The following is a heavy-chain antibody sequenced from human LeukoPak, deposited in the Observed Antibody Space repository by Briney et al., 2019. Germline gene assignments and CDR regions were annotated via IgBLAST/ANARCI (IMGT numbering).Heavy chain of an antibody. J-gene: IGHJ4*02. CDR1: GFAVSSNY. CDR2: ISDGGTT. Sequence: GGSLRLSCAASGFAVSSNYMSWVRQAPGKGLEWVSFISDGGTTYYTDSVRGRFTISRDNSENTLYLQMNSLRADDTAVYYCARRYTNSWYLDYWGQGTLVTVSS. D-gene: IGHD6-13*01. CDR3: ARRYTNSWYLDY. V-gene: IGHV3-53*01.